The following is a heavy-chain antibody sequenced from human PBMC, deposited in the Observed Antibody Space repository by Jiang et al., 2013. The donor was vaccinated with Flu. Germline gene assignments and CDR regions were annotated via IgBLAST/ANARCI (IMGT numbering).Heavy chain of an antibody. D-gene: IGHD3-10*01. CDR2: IYYSGST. CDR3: ARSRPYESGSCYDAFDM. CDR1: GGSVSSGSYY. V-gene: IGHV4-61*01. Sequence: SGPGLVKPSETLSLTCTVSGGSVSSGSYYWSWIRQPPGKGLEWIGLIYYSGSTNYNASLKSRVTISVDTSKNQFSLKLNSVTAADTAVYYCARSRPYESGSCYDAFDMWGQGTRVTVSS. J-gene: IGHJ3*02.